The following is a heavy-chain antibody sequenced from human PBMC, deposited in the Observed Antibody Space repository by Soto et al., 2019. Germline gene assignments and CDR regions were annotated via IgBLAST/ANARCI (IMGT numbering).Heavy chain of an antibody. CDR1: GYTFTGYY. D-gene: IGHD2-2*01. CDR3: AISADIVVVPAAIGRGRYYYYYGMDV. J-gene: IGHJ6*02. V-gene: IGHV1-2*02. Sequence: VKVSCKASGYTFTGYYMHWVRQAPGQGLEWMGWINPNSGGTNYAQKFQGRVTMTRDTSISTAYMELSRLGSDDTAVYYCAISADIVVVPAAIGRGRYYYYYGMDVWGQGTTVTVSS. CDR2: INPNSGGT.